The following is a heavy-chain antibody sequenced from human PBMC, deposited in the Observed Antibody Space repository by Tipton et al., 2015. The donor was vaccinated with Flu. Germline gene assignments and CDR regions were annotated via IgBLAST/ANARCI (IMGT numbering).Heavy chain of an antibody. V-gene: IGHV4-61*02. CDR1: GGSISSGSYY. J-gene: IGHJ4*02. CDR2: IYTSGSS. CDR3: ARWRWVVTAWGSPSYFDY. Sequence: TLSLTCPVSGGSISSGSYYWSWIRQPAGKGLEWIGRIYTSGSSNYNPSLKSRVTISVDTSKNQFSLKLSSVTAADTAVYYCARWRWVVTAWGSPSYFDYWGQGTLVTVSS. D-gene: IGHD2-21*02.